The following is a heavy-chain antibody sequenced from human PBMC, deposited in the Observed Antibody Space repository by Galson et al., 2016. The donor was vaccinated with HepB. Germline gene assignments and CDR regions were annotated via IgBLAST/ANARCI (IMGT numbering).Heavy chain of an antibody. D-gene: IGHD6-19*01. CDR1: GYTFIDFD. CDR2: MNSSNTNT. CDR3: ARSPTSGVGVAGYFDH. J-gene: IGHJ4*02. Sequence: SCKASGYTFIDFDMNWVRQAPGQGLEWMGWMNSSNTNTAYAQKFQGRVTMTRDTSINPDTSKNQFSLQLKSVTPEDTAVFYCARSPTSGVGVAGYFDHWGQGTLVTVSA. V-gene: IGHV1-8*01.